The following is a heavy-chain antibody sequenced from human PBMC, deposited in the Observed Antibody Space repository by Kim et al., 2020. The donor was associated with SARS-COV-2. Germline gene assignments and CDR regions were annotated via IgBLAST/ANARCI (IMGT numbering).Heavy chain of an antibody. Sequence: GGSLRLSCAASGFTFSSYAMSWVRQAPGKGLEWVSAISGSGGSTYYADSVKGRFTISRDNSKNTLYLQMNSLRAEDTAVYYCAKDKGTASSSHAMYYFDYWGQGTLVTVSS. CDR2: ISGSGGST. CDR3: AKDKGTASSSHAMYYFDY. V-gene: IGHV3-23*01. D-gene: IGHD1-1*01. J-gene: IGHJ4*02. CDR1: GFTFSSYA.